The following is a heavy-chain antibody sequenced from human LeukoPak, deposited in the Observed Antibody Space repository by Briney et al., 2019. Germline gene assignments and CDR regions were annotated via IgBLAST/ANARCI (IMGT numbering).Heavy chain of an antibody. Sequence: SVKVSCKASGGTFSSYAISWVRQAPGQGLEWMGGIIPIFGTANYAQKFQGRVTITTDESTSTAYMELSSLRSEDTAVYYCARDGPQSGLHRSFDYWGQGTLVTVSS. CDR1: GGTFSSYA. D-gene: IGHD3-10*01. CDR3: ARDGPQSGLHRSFDY. V-gene: IGHV1-69*05. J-gene: IGHJ4*02. CDR2: IIPIFGTA.